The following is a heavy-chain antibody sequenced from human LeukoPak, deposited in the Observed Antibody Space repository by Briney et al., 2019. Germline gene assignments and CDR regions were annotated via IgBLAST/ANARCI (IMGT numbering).Heavy chain of an antibody. J-gene: IGHJ3*02. CDR2: INHSGST. CDR3: ARRPRESYYDFWSGYYQDAFDI. D-gene: IGHD3-3*01. V-gene: IGHV4-34*01. CDR1: GGSFSGYY. Sequence: SETLSLTCAVYGGSFSGYYWSWIRQPPGKGLEWIGEINHSGSTNYNPSLKSRVTISVDTSKNQFSLKLSSVTAADTAVYYCARRPRESYYDFWSGYYQDAFDIWGQGTMVTVSS.